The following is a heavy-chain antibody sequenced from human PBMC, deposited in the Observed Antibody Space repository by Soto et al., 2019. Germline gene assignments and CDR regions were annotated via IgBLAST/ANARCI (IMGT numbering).Heavy chain of an antibody. D-gene: IGHD3-10*01. CDR1: GFTFSSYW. CDR2: TKQDGTEK. CDR3: AGGTGWFIVD. J-gene: IGHJ4*02. Sequence: EVQLVESGGGLVQPGGSLRLSCAASGFTFSSYWMNWFRQAPGKGLEWVANTKQDGTEKHYVDSLKDRFTISRDNAKSSLHLQLNSLRADVTAVYYCAGGTGWFIVDWGQGTLVTVSS. V-gene: IGHV3-7*02.